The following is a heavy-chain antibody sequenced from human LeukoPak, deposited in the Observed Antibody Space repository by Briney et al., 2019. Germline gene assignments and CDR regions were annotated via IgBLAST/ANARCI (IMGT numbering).Heavy chain of an antibody. V-gene: IGHV1-69*06. CDR2: IIPIFGTA. CDR1: GGTFSSYA. Sequence: GASVKVSCKASGGTFSSYAISWVRQAPGQGLEWMGRIIPIFGTANYAQKFQGRVTITADKSTSTAYMELSSLRSEDTAMYYCAVRYCSGGSCYLSYFDYWGQGTLVTVSS. J-gene: IGHJ4*02. CDR3: AVRYCSGGSCYLSYFDY. D-gene: IGHD2-15*01.